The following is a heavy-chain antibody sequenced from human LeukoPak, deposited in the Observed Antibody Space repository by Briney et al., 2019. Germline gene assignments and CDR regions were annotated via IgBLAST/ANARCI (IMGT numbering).Heavy chain of an antibody. V-gene: IGHV3-30*03. Sequence: GGSLRLSCAASGSTFSSYGMHWVRQAPGKGLEWVAAISYDGKNIHYVDSVKGRFTISRDSSKSTVYLQMNSLRSDDTAVYYCARDRGGKEQSALGYWGQGTLVTVSS. CDR3: ARDRGGKEQSALGY. D-gene: IGHD1-26*01. J-gene: IGHJ4*02. CDR2: ISYDGKNI. CDR1: GSTFSSYG.